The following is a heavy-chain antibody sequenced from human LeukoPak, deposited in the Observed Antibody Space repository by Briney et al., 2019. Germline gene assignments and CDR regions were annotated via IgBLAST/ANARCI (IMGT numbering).Heavy chain of an antibody. J-gene: IGHJ4*02. V-gene: IGHV1-46*01. CDR2: INPTDGGT. CDR1: GYTFTTSY. Sequence: ASVKVSCKASGYTFTTSYMHWVRQAPGQGLEWMGIINPTDGGTSYARKFQGRVTMTRDTSTSTVYMELSSLRSEDTAVYYCARAFGGGASEYYFDYWGQGTLVTVSS. D-gene: IGHD3-10*01. CDR3: ARAFGGGASEYYFDY.